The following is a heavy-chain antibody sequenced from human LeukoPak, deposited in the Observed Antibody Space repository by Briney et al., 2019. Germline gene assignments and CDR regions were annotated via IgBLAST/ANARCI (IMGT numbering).Heavy chain of an antibody. Sequence: GGTLRLSCVASGFTFSNYGMNWVRQAPGKGLEWVSGIVGSGVTTYYADSVKGRFTISRDDSKNTLYLHMNGLRVEDTAIYYCARDERWIQFNYWGQGTLVTVSS. CDR3: ARDERWIQFNY. D-gene: IGHD5-18*01. CDR2: IVGSGVTT. J-gene: IGHJ4*02. CDR1: GFTFSNYG. V-gene: IGHV3-23*01.